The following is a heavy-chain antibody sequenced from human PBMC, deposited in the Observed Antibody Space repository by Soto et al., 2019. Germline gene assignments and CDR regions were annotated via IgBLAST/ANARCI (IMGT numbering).Heavy chain of an antibody. V-gene: IGHV4-31*03. CDR3: ATQTTVVTQNWFDP. CDR1: GGSISSGDYY. J-gene: IGHJ5*02. CDR2: IYYSGST. D-gene: IGHD4-17*01. Sequence: QVQLQESGPGLVKPSQTLSLTCTVSGGSISSGDYYWSWIRQHPGKGPEWIGYIYYSGSTYYNPSLKSRVTISVDTSKNQFSLKLSSVTAADTAVYYCATQTTVVTQNWFDPWGQGTLVTVSS.